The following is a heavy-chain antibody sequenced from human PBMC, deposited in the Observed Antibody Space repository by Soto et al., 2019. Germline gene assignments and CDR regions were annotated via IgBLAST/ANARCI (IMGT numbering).Heavy chain of an antibody. D-gene: IGHD3-10*01. CDR2: IQNDESIR. V-gene: IGHV3-33*05. CDR1: GFSFSSYG. J-gene: IGHJ4*02. CDR3: SREHSGNQYRGRLEY. Sequence: QVQLVASGGGVVQPGTSLRLSCAASGFSFSSYGMHWVRQAPGKVLELVAFIQNDESIRYYADSVKCLFTISRYKSNNTLYAQMNNRTVEGQAVEYWSREHSGNQYRGRLEYWGQGTMVSDS.